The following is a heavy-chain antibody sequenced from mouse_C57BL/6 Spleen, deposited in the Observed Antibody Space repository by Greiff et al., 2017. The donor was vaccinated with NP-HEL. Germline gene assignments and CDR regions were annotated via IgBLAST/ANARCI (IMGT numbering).Heavy chain of an antibody. V-gene: IGHV5-4*01. CDR1: GFTFSSYA. CDR2: ISDGGSYT. D-gene: IGHD4-1*01. CDR3: AREEKITGAWFAY. Sequence: EVQLVESGGGLVKPGGSLKLSCAASGFTFSSYAMSWVRQTPEKRLEWVATISDGGSYTYYPDNVKGRFTISRDNAKNNLYLQMSHLKSEDTAMYYCAREEKITGAWFAYWGQGTLVTVSA. J-gene: IGHJ3*01.